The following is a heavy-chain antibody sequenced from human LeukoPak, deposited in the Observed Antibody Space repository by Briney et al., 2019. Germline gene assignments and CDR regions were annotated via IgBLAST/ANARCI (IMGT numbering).Heavy chain of an antibody. CDR1: GFAFRSFD. J-gene: IGHJ4*02. CDR2: LSGSGDTT. CDR3: AEDRSIAPNYYFDY. D-gene: IGHD6-6*01. V-gene: IGHV3-23*01. Sequence: GGSLRLSCAASGFAFRSFDMSWVRQAPGKGLEWVSSLSGSGDTTYYADSVKGRFTISRDNSKNTLFLQMNSLRAEDTAVYYCAEDRSIAPNYYFDYWGQGTLVTVSS.